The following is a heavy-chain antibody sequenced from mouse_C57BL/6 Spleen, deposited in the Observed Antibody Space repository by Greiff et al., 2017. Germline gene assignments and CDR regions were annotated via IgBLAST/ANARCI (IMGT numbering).Heavy chain of an antibody. CDR2: IDPSDSET. CDR1: GYTFTSYW. D-gene: IGHD2-4*01. V-gene: IGHV1-52*01. Sequence: QVQLQQPVAELVRPGSSVKLSCKASGYTFTSYWMHWVKQRPIQGLEWIGNIDPSDSETHYNQKFKDKATLTVDKSSSTAYMQLSSLTSEDSAVYYGARSMDYEFDYWGQGTTLTVSS. J-gene: IGHJ2*01. CDR3: ARSMDYEFDY.